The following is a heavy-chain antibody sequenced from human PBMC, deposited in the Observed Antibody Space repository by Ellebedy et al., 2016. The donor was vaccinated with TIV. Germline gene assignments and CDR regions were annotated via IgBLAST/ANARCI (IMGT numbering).Heavy chain of an antibody. CDR2: IDPSDSYT. CDR3: ARHRFYEELFDY. CDR1: GYSFTSYW. J-gene: IGHJ4*02. V-gene: IGHV5-10-1*01. Sequence: GESLKISXKGSGYSFTSYWISWVRQMPGKGLEWMGRIDPSDSYTNYSPSFQGHVTISADKSISTAYLQWSSLKASDTAMYYCARHRFYEELFDYWGQGTLVTVSS. D-gene: IGHD2/OR15-2a*01.